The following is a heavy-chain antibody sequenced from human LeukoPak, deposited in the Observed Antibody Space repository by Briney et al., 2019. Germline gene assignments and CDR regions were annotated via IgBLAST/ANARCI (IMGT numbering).Heavy chain of an antibody. J-gene: IGHJ4*02. CDR3: ARGGEYQLLDDF. V-gene: IGHV1-46*01. CDR1: GYRFTSYY. CDR2: INPSGGST. Sequence: GASVKVSCKASGYRFTSYYMHWVRQAPGQGLEWMEIINPSGGSTIYAQKFQDRVSMTRDTSTNTVYMELSSLSSEDTAVYYCARGGEYQLLDDFWGQGTLVTVSS. D-gene: IGHD2-2*01.